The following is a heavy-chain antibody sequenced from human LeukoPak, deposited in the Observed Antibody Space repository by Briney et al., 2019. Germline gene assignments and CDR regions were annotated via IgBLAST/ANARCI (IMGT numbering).Heavy chain of an antibody. J-gene: IGHJ4*02. Sequence: GASVKVSCTASGYTFTSYGISWVRQAPGQGLEWMGWISAYNGNTNYAQKLQGRVTMTTDTSTSTAYMELRSLRSDDTAVYYCARGSRYCSGGSCYGYWGQGTLVTVSS. D-gene: IGHD2-15*01. V-gene: IGHV1-18*01. CDR2: ISAYNGNT. CDR1: GYTFTSYG. CDR3: ARGSRYCSGGSCYGY.